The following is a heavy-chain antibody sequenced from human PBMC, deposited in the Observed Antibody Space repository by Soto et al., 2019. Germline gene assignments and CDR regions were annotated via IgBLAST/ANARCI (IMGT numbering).Heavy chain of an antibody. Sequence: SETLSLTCTVSGGSISSGDYYWSWIRQPPGKGLEWIGYIYYSGSTYYNPSLKSRVTISVDTSKNQFSLKLSSVTAADTVVYYCARSKQGDAFDIWGQGTMVTVSS. CDR2: IYYSGST. J-gene: IGHJ3*02. V-gene: IGHV4-30-4*01. CDR1: GGSISSGDYY. CDR3: ARSKQGDAFDI.